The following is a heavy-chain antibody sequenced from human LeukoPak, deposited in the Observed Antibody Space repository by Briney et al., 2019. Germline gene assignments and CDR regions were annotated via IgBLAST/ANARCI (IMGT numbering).Heavy chain of an antibody. CDR2: ISSNGGKT. D-gene: IGHD5-18*01. Sequence: GGSLRLSCSVSGFTFSAYTMHWVRQAPGRGLQYVSSISSNGGKTYYADSVKGRFTISRDNAKNTLYLQMNSLRAEDTAVYYCTRGQYSYGPFDYWGQGTLVTVSS. CDR3: TRGQYSYGPFDY. J-gene: IGHJ4*02. V-gene: IGHV3-64*04. CDR1: GFTFSAYT.